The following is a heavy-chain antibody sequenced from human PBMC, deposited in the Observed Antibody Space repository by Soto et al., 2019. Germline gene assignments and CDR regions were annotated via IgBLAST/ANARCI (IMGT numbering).Heavy chain of an antibody. J-gene: IGHJ3*02. CDR2: IYYSGST. D-gene: IGHD6-25*01. CDR1: GGSISSSSYY. V-gene: IGHV4-39*01. CDR3: AGTQAESGAFDI. Sequence: QLQLQESGPGLVKPSETLSLTCTVSGGSISSSSYYWGWIRQPPGKGLEWIGSIYYSGSTYYNPSLKSRVTISVDTSKNQFSLKLSSVTAADTAVYYCAGTQAESGAFDIWGQGTMVTVSS.